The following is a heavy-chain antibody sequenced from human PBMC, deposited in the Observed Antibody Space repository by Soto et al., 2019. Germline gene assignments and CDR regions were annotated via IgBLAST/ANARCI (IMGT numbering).Heavy chain of an antibody. CDR2: ISYSGST. V-gene: IGHV4-61*01. J-gene: IGHJ4*02. Sequence: QVQLQESGPGLVKPSETLSLTCTVSGASVSSGNYYWSWIRQPPGKGLECIGYISYSGSTNYNPPLKXXVXIXXDTSKNQFSLKLSSVTAADTAVYYCARGSGSYYAYWGQGTLVTVSS. CDR3: ARGSGSYYAY. D-gene: IGHD1-26*01. CDR1: GASVSSGNYY.